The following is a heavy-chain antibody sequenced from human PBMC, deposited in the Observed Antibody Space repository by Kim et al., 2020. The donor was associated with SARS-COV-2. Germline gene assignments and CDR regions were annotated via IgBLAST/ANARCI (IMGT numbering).Heavy chain of an antibody. V-gene: IGHV3-33*06. D-gene: IGHD6-19*01. CDR2: IWYDGSNK. Sequence: GGSLRLSCAASGFTFSSYGMHWVRQAPGKGLEWVAVIWYDGSNKYYADSVKGRFTISRDNSKNTLYLQMNSLRAEDTAVYYCAKDREQWLVWYGMDVWGQGTTVTVSS. CDR3: AKDREQWLVWYGMDV. J-gene: IGHJ6*02. CDR1: GFTFSSYG.